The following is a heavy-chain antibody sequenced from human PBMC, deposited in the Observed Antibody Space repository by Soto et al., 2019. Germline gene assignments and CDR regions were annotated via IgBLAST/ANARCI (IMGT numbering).Heavy chain of an antibody. CDR1: GYTFTTYG. D-gene: IGHD3-3*01. J-gene: IGHJ4*02. V-gene: IGHV1-18*01. CDR2: ISGYNGNT. CDR3: ARGAHGSGYGVY. Sequence: QVQLVQSGTEVQKPGASVKVSCKTSGYTFTTYGIHWVRQAPGQGREWMGWISGYNGNTNYAQKFQDRVTMTTDTSRSIGYMELRSLTFEDTAVYYCARGAHGSGYGVYWGQGTLVTVSS.